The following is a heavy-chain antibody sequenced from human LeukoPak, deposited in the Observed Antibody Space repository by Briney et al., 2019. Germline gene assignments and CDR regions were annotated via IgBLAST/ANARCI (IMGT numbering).Heavy chain of an antibody. CDR3: ARVTSCGADCYVIDY. J-gene: IGHJ4*02. Sequence: PSETLSLTCTVSGGSISSGSYYWSWIRQPAGKGLEWIGRIYTSGSTNYNPSLKSRVTISVDTSKNQFSLKLSSVTAADTAVYYCARVTSCGADCYVIDYWGQGTLVTVSS. D-gene: IGHD2-21*01. CDR2: IYTSGST. V-gene: IGHV4-61*02. CDR1: GGSISSGSYY.